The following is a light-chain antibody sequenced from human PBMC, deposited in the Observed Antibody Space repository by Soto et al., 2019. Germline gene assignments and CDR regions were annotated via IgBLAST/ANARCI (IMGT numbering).Light chain of an antibody. CDR3: QQYNNWPLT. V-gene: IGKV3-15*01. Sequence: EIVMTQSPATLSVSPWERATLSCRASQSVSSNLAWYQQKPGQAPRLLIYGASTRATGIPARFSGSGSGTEFTLPLSSLQSEDFAVYNCQQYNNWPLTFGGGTKVDI. CDR1: QSVSSN. J-gene: IGKJ4*01. CDR2: GAS.